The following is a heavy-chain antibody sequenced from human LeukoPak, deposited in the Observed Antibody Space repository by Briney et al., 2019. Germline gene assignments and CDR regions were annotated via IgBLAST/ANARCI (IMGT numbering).Heavy chain of an antibody. Sequence: GASLRLSCAASGFTFSSYAMSWVRQAPGKGLEWVSAISGSGGSTYYEDSVKGRFTISRDNSKNTLYLQMNSLRAEDTAVYYCAKPLAEYQLLPRAFDIWGQGTMVTVSS. CDR2: ISGSGGST. CDR3: AKPLAEYQLLPRAFDI. J-gene: IGHJ3*02. CDR1: GFTFSSYA. D-gene: IGHD2-2*01. V-gene: IGHV3-23*01.